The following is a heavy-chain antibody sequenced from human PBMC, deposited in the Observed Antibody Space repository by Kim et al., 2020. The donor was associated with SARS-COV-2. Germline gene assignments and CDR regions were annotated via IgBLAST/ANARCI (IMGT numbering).Heavy chain of an antibody. D-gene: IGHD3-10*01. CDR2: NKAGKGNQ. CDR3: ARVMNYNGSGTERRFNL. CDR1: GYTFTSYA. J-gene: IGHJ5*02. Sequence: ASVKVSCQASGYTFTSYAMHWVRQAPGQRIEWMGYNKAGKGNQKYSQKFKGRVTIARDTPASTAYMEMSSLRSEDTAEYYCARVMNYNGSGTERRFNLWGQGTLVTVSS. V-gene: IGHV1-3*01.